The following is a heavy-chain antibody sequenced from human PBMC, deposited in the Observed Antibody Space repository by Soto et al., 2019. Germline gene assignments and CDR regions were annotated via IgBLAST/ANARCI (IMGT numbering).Heavy chain of an antibody. V-gene: IGHV3-74*01. Sequence: EVQLVESGGGLVQPGGSLRLSCAASGFTFSRYWMHWVRQAPGKGLVWVSRINSDGSSTTYADSVKGRFTISRDNAKNTLYLQMNSLRAEDTAVYYCASANVRNAVLSLDAFDIWGQGTMVTVSS. CDR3: ASANVRNAVLSLDAFDI. CDR2: INSDGSST. D-gene: IGHD1-1*01. J-gene: IGHJ3*02. CDR1: GFTFSRYW.